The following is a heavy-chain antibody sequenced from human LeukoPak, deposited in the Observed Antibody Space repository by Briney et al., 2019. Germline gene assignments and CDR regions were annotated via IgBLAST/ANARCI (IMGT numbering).Heavy chain of an antibody. V-gene: IGHV3-74*03. J-gene: IGHJ4*02. CDR3: ARGRGLGEFAVASFDS. Sequence: GGSLRLSCAASGFTFSSYGMSWVRQPPGKGLVWISRLYSDGRSLTYADSVKGRFTISRDHAKNMLYLQMNSLRPDDTAVYYCARGRGLGEFAVASFDSWGQGTLVTVSS. CDR2: LYSDGRSL. D-gene: IGHD3-10*01. CDR1: GFTFSSYG.